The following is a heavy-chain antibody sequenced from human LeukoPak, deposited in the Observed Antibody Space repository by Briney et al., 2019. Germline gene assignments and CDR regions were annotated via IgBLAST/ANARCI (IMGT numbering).Heavy chain of an antibody. D-gene: IGHD3-16*01. V-gene: IGHV4-30-4*01. CDR2: IYYSGCT. J-gene: IGHJ6*04. CDR3: ARVGGDYGMDV. Sequence: SQTLSLTCTVSGGSISSGDNYWSRIGQRPGKGLEWIGYIYYSGCTYYNPSLKRRVTISVDTSKNQFSLKLSSVTAADTAVYYCARVGGDYGMDVWGKGTTVTVSS. CDR1: GGSISSGDNY.